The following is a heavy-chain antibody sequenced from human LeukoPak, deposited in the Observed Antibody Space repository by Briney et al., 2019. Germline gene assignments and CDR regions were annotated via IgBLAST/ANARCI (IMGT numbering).Heavy chain of an antibody. CDR2: ISGSSGNT. CDR3: AKPARVGAVDY. CDR1: GFTFSSYA. Sequence: GGSLRLSCAASGFTFSSYAMSWVRQAPGKGLEWVSAISGSSGNTHDADSVKGRFTISRDNSKNALYLQMNSLRAEDTAKYYCAKPARVGAVDYWGQGTLVTVSS. J-gene: IGHJ4*02. V-gene: IGHV3-23*01. D-gene: IGHD6-13*01.